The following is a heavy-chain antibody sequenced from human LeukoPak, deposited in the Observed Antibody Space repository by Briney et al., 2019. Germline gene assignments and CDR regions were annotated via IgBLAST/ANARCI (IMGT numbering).Heavy chain of an antibody. D-gene: IGHD3-10*01. CDR1: GVTFSGDA. CDR2: ISGSGGST. CDR3: AKDPIGAYCSGNYYSSSN. J-gene: IGHJ4*02. Sequence: GGSLRLSCAASGVTFSGDAMSWVRQAPGKGLEWVSAISGSGGSTYYAESVRGRFTISRDNSKNTPYLQMNSLRAEDTAVYYCAKDPIGAYCSGNYYSSSNWGQGTLVTVSS. V-gene: IGHV3-23*01.